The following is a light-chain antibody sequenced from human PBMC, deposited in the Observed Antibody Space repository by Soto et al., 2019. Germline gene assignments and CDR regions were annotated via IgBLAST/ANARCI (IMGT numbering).Light chain of an antibody. CDR3: QQYSTWPPRYT. Sequence: EIVMTQSPATLSVSPGGRATLSCRASQSVSSYLAWYQQRPGQPPRLLIYRASTRATNIPARFSGSGSGTGFSLPISSLQSEVFAVYYCQQYSTWPPRYTFGQGTKLEI. CDR1: QSVSSY. J-gene: IGKJ2*01. CDR2: RAS. V-gene: IGKV3-15*01.